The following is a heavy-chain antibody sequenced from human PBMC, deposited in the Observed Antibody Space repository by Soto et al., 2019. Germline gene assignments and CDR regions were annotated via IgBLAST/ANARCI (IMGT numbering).Heavy chain of an antibody. CDR3: ARGREDIVVVVAATAFDI. V-gene: IGHV1-8*02. D-gene: IGHD2-15*01. J-gene: IGHJ3*02. CDR1: GGTFTSYT. CDR2: MNPNSGNT. Sequence: ASVTVSCKASGGTFTSYTINWVRQAPGQGLEWMGWMNPNSGNTGYAQKFQGRVTMTRNNSISTAYMELSSLRSEDTAVYYCARGREDIVVVVAATAFDIWGQGTMVTVSS.